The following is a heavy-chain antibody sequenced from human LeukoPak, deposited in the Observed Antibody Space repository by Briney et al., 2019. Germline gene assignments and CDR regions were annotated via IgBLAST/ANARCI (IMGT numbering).Heavy chain of an antibody. V-gene: IGHV4-39*01. J-gene: IGHJ5*02. CDR3: ARKGGGQLVNTRRWFDP. D-gene: IGHD6-6*01. CDR1: GVSISSSNSY. Sequence: SETLSLTCTVSGVSISSSNSYWGWIRQPPGKGLEWIGSIYYNGNTYYNASLKSQASISIDTSKNQFSLRLTSVTAADTAVYYCARKGGGQLVNTRRWFDPWGQGTLVTVSS. CDR2: IYYNGNT.